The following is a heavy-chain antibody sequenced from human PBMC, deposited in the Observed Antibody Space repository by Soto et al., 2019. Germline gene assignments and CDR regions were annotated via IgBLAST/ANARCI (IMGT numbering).Heavy chain of an antibody. D-gene: IGHD6-13*01. CDR1: GGSISSGGYY. V-gene: IGHV4-31*02. CDR2: IYYSGST. CDR3: ARGGIAAARRYYFDY. J-gene: IGHJ4*02. Sequence: PSETLSLTWTVSGGSISSGGYYWSWIRQHLGKGLEWIGYIYYSGSTYYNPSLKSRVTISVDTSKNQFSLKLSSVTAADTAVYYCARGGIAAARRYYFDYWGQGTLVTVSS.